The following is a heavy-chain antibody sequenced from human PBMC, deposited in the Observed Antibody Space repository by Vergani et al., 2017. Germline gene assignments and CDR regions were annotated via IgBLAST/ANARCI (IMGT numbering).Heavy chain of an antibody. CDR3: ASVMYRDEASTGYRLEGMDI. J-gene: IGHJ6*02. D-gene: IGHD3-9*01. V-gene: IGHV4-59*13. CDR2: IYSTGST. Sequence: QVQLEESGPGLVKPSETLSLTCTVSGGSFNTYDWSWIRQSPGKGLEWIGYIYSTGSTNYNPSLNSRVTMSVDTSKNQFSLKLRSVTAADTAVYFCASVMYRDEASTGYRLEGMDIWGQGTTVTISS. CDR1: GGSFNTYD.